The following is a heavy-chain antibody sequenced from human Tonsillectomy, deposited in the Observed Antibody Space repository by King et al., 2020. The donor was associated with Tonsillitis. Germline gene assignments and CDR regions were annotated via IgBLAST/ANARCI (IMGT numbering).Heavy chain of an antibody. CDR1: GGSISSYY. CDR2: IYYSGST. D-gene: IGHD3-3*01. J-gene: IGHJ5*02. Sequence: QLQESGPGLVKPSETLSLTCTVSGGSISSYYWSWIRQPPGKGLEWIGYIYYSGSTNYNPSLKSRVTISVDTSKNQFSLKLSSVTAADTAVYYCARGSWSTIYGGLTTASFDPWGQGTLVTVSS. CDR3: ARGSWSTIYGGLTTASFDP. V-gene: IGHV4-59*01.